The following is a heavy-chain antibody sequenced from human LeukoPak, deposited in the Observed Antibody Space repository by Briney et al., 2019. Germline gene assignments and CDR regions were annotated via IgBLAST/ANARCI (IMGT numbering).Heavy chain of an antibody. D-gene: IGHD6-19*01. Sequence: PGGSLRLSCAASGLTFKNFAMSWVRQAPGKGLERLAVTSGDEDSTHYADSVRGHFVISTDNSKNTLFLHMNSLRAEDTAVYYCTIDLMTGFSSGWHFGYWGQGTLVTVSS. CDR3: TIDLMTGFSSGWHFGY. V-gene: IGHV3-23*01. CDR1: GLTFKNFA. J-gene: IGHJ4*02. CDR2: TSGDEDST.